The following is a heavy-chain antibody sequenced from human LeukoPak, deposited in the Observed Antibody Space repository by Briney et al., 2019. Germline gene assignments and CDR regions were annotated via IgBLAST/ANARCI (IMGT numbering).Heavy chain of an antibody. CDR3: ARVRNYYFDY. J-gene: IGHJ4*02. CDR1: GFTFSSYW. V-gene: IGHV3-74*01. CDR2: INTDGSST. Sequence: PGGSLRLSCAASGFTFSSYWVHWVRQAPGKGLVWVSRINTDGSSTSYADSVKGRFTISRDNSKNTLYLQMNSLRAEDTAVYYCARVRNYYFDYWGQGTLVTVSS.